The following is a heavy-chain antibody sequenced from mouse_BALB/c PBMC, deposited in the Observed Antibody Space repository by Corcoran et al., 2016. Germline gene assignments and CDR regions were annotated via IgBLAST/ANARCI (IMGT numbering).Heavy chain of an antibody. D-gene: IGHD1-1*02. J-gene: IGHJ2*01. Sequence: EVQLQQSGPELVKPGASVKISCKASGYSFTGYYMHWVKQSHVKSLEWIGRINPYSGATSYNQNFKDKASLTVDKSSSTAYMELHSLTSEDSAVYYCARRGGNLDYWGQGTTLTVSS. CDR2: INPYSGAT. CDR3: ARRGGNLDY. CDR1: GYSFTGYY. V-gene: IGHV1-26*01.